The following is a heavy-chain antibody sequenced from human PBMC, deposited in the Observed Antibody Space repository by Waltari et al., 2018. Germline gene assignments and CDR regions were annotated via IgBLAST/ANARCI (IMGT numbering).Heavy chain of an antibody. Sequence: PLVESGGGLIQPGDSLRLPCSASGSKVSRNYMSWVRQAPGAGLQWVSILYSDGRTFYADSVKGRFTISRDNSKNTVYLEMNSLRAEDTAMYYCAREVYRSGGHWGQGTLVTVSS. CDR2: LYSDGRT. V-gene: IGHV3-53*01. D-gene: IGHD6-19*01. CDR3: AREVYRSGGH. CDR1: GSKVSRNY. J-gene: IGHJ4*02.